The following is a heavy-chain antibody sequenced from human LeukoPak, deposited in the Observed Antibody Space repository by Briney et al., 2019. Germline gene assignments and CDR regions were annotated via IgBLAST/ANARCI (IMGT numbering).Heavy chain of an antibody. CDR1: GFTFSSYG. CDR2: IWYDGSNK. J-gene: IGHJ3*02. D-gene: IGHD2-15*01. Sequence: GGSLRLSCAASGFTFSSYGMHWVRQAPGKGLEWVAVIWYDGSNKYYADSVKGRFTISRDNSKNTLYLQMNSLRAEDTAVYYCAKGYSRSHPSDDAFDIWGQGTMVTVSS. CDR3: AKGYSRSHPSDDAFDI. V-gene: IGHV3-33*06.